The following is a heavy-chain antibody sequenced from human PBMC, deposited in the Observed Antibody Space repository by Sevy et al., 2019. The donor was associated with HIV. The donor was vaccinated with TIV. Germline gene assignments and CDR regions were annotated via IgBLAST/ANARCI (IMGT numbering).Heavy chain of an antibody. V-gene: IGHV1-2*02. CDR1: GYTFTGYY. J-gene: IGHJ5*02. CDR3: AGGPVGIEVGTAEHTHAHGA. Sequence: ASVKVSCKASGYTFTGYYMHWVRQAPGQGLEWMGWINPNSGGTNYAQKFQGRVTMTRDTSISTAYMELSRLRSDDTAVYYCAGGPVGIEVGTAEHTHAHGAWGQGTLVTVSS. D-gene: IGHD2-21*02. CDR2: INPNSGGT.